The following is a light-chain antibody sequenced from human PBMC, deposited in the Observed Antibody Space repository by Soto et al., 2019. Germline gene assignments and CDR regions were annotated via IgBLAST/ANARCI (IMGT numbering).Light chain of an antibody. CDR2: DTN. Sequence: QSVLTQPPSVSAAPGQKVTISCSVASSNIGKNYVSWYQQLPGAAPKLVIFDTNKRPSGIPDRFSGSKSGTSAALDITALQTGDEADYYCGTWDTSLSAVVFGGGTKLTVL. CDR3: GTWDTSLSAVV. J-gene: IGLJ2*01. CDR1: SSNIGKNY. V-gene: IGLV1-51*01.